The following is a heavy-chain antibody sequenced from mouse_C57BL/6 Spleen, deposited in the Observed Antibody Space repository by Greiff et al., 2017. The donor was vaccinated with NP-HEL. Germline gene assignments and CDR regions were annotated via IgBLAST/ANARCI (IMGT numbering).Heavy chain of an antibody. J-gene: IGHJ2*01. CDR1: GYTFTSYW. D-gene: IGHD2-5*01. Sequence: VQLQQPGAELVRPGSSVKLSCKASGYTFTSYWMDWVKQRPGQGLEWIGNIYPSDSETHYNQKFKDKATLTVDKSSSTAYMQLSSLTSEDSAVYYCARNYYSNYDWGQGTTLTVSS. CDR2: IYPSDSET. CDR3: ARNYYSNYD. V-gene: IGHV1-61*01.